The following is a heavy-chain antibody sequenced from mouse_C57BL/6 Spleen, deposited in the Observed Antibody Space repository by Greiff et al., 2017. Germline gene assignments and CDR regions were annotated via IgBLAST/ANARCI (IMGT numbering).Heavy chain of an antibody. D-gene: IGHD1-1*01. CDR2: IYPGSGSI. CDR1: GYTFTSYW. CDR3: SSSTTVVASFAY. Sequence: QVQLQQPGAELVKPGASVKMSCKASGYTFTSYWITWVKQRPGQGLEWIGDIYPGSGSINYNEKFKSKATLTVDTSSSTAYMQLSSLTSEDSAVYSCSSSTTVVASFAYWGQGTLVTVSA. J-gene: IGHJ3*01. V-gene: IGHV1-55*01.